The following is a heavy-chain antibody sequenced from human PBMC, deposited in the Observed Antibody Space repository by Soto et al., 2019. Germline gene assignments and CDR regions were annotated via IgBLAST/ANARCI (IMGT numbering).Heavy chain of an antibody. Sequence: QVQLVESGGGVVQPGRSLRLSCAASGFTFSSFGMHWVRQAPGKGLEWVALISYDGSNKYYADSVKGRFTISRDKSKNTLYMQMNSQRAEDTAVSYCAKYRGWSSADLYYWGQGTLVTFPS. CDR2: ISYDGSNK. V-gene: IGHV3-30*18. CDR1: GFTFSSFG. D-gene: IGHD6-19*01. J-gene: IGHJ4*02. CDR3: AKYRGWSSADLYY.